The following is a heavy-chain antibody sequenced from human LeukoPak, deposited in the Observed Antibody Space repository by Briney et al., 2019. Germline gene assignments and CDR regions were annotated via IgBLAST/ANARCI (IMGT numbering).Heavy chain of an antibody. D-gene: IGHD4-17*01. Sequence: ASVKVSCKATGYTFTSYYMHWVRQAPGQGLEWMEIINPSGGSTSYAQKFQGRVTMTRDMSTSTVYMELSSLRSEDTAVYYCARVPIYGDYAHLYFDYWGQGTLVTVSS. CDR2: INPSGGST. CDR3: ARVPIYGDYAHLYFDY. J-gene: IGHJ4*02. V-gene: IGHV1-46*01. CDR1: GYTFTSYY.